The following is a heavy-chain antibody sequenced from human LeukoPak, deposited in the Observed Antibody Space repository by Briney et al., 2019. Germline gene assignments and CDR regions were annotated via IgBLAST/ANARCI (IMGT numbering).Heavy chain of an antibody. Sequence: SETLSLTCTVSGGSISSYYWSWIRQPPGKGLEWIGYIYYSVSTNYNPSLKSRVTISVDTSKNQFSLTLSSVTAADTAVYYCARALLWLGGGLGYYYYMDVWGKGTTVTVSS. CDR2: IYYSVST. CDR1: GGSISSYY. D-gene: IGHD3-10*01. J-gene: IGHJ6*03. CDR3: ARALLWLGGGLGYYYYMDV. V-gene: IGHV4-59*01.